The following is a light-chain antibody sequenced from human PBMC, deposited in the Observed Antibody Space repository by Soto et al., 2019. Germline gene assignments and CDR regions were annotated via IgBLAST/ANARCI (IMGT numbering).Light chain of an antibody. Sequence: EIVMTQSPATLSVSPGERATLSCRASQRVSSNLAWYQQKPGQAPRLLIYGASTRATGIPARFSGSGSGTEFTLTISSLQSEDFAVYYCQKYNNWPRTFGQGTKLEIK. CDR1: QRVSSN. CDR2: GAS. J-gene: IGKJ2*01. CDR3: QKYNNWPRT. V-gene: IGKV3-15*01.